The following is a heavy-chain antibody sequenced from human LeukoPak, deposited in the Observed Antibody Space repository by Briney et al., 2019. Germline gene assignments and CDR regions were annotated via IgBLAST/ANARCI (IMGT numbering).Heavy chain of an antibody. V-gene: IGHV3-30*18. D-gene: IGHD3-16*01. CDR3: AKDRTQRDDYSWRSSPRFYH. J-gene: IGHJ5*02. CDR2: ISFDGNNK. CDR1: GFTYSRLL. Sequence: GRSLTHSYVPSGFTYSRLLMQWARQAPGKGLEWVAVISFDGNNKFYADSVKGRFTISRDNSKNTLYLQMNSLIADDTAVYYCAKDRTQRDDYSWRSSPRFYHWGQGTLVTVSS.